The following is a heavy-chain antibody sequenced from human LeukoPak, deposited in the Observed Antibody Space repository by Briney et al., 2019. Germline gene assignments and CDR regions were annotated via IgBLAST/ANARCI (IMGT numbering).Heavy chain of an antibody. D-gene: IGHD3-22*01. J-gene: IGHJ4*02. Sequence: GGSLRLSCAASGFTFSSYGMSWVRQAPGKGLEWVSAISGSGGSTYYADSVKGRFTISRDNSKNTLYLQMNSLRAEDTAVYYCAKDLIYYDSSGLGYWGQGTLVTVSS. CDR1: GFTFSSYG. CDR3: AKDLIYYDSSGLGY. CDR2: ISGSGGST. V-gene: IGHV3-23*01.